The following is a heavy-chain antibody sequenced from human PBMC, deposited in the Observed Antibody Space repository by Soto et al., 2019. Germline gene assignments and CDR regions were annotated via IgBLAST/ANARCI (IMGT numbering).Heavy chain of an antibody. V-gene: IGHV4-31*03. D-gene: IGHD3-10*01. CDR1: GGSISSGGYY. J-gene: IGHJ4*02. CDR3: ARGLLWFGETGVYFDY. CDR2: IYYSGST. Sequence: QVQLQESGPGLVKPSQTLSLTCTVSGGSISSGGYYWSWIRQHPGKGLEWIGYIYYSGSTYYNPSLKSRVTISVDTSKNQFSLKLSSVTAADTAVYYCARGLLWFGETGVYFDYWGQGTLVTVSS.